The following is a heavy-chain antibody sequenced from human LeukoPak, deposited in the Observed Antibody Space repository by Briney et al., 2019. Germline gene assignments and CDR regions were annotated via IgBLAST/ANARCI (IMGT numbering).Heavy chain of an antibody. CDR2: LNPNNGDT. V-gene: IGHV1-2*02. J-gene: IGHJ3*01. CDR3: AREPLAVTAANNAFDF. CDR1: GYTFTDYY. D-gene: IGHD2-15*01. Sequence: ASVKVSCKASGYTFTDYYMHWVRQAPGQGREWMGWLNPNNGDTGSAQKFQGRVTMTRDTSIRTAYMELSRLTSDDTAIYYCAREPLAVTAANNAFDFWGQGTMVTVSS.